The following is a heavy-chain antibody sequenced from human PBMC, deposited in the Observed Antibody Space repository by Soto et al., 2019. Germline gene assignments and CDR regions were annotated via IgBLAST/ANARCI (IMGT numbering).Heavy chain of an antibody. CDR2: IFSNDEK. Sequence: QVTLKESGPVLVKPTETLTLTCTVSGFSLSNARMGVSWIRQPPVKALEWLAHIFSNDEKSYSTSLKSRLTISKDTSKSQVVLTMTNMDPVDTATYYCARMRLHYNWFDPWGQGTLVTVSS. CDR1: GFSLSNARMG. CDR3: ARMRLHYNWFDP. D-gene: IGHD6-25*01. J-gene: IGHJ5*02. V-gene: IGHV2-26*01.